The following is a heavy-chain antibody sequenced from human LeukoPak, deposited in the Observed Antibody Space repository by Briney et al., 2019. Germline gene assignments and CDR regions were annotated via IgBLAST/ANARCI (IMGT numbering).Heavy chain of an antibody. J-gene: IGHJ6*02. CDR1: GLTFNSYA. CDR3: AKGLWTNYYYYGMDF. V-gene: IGHV3-23*01. CDR2: ISGSGGTT. Sequence: GGSLRLSCAASGLTFNSYAMNWVRQAPGKGLEWVSAISGSGGTTHYADSVKGRITISRDNSKNTLSLQMNSLRAEDTAVYFCAKGLWTNYYYYGMDFWGQGTTVTVSS. D-gene: IGHD3-10*01.